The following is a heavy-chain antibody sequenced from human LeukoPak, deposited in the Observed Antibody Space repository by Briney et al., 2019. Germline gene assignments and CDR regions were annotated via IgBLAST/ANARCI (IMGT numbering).Heavy chain of an antibody. V-gene: IGHV1-2*02. D-gene: IGHD5-12*01. Sequence: ASVKVSCTASGYTFTGYYIHWVRQAPGQGLEWMGWINPNVGDTNYAQRFQGRVTLTRDTSISTAYMELSRLRSDDTAVYYCARPAGYSGYGTDAFDIWGQGTMVTVSS. CDR2: INPNVGDT. J-gene: IGHJ3*02. CDR3: ARPAGYSGYGTDAFDI. CDR1: GYTFTGYY.